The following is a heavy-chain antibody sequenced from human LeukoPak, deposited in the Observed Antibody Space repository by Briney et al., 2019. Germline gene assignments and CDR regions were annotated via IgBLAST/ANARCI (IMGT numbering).Heavy chain of an antibody. CDR3: ARALLPRDDIFDF. Sequence: GGSLRLSCAASGFTFSRHPMHWVRQAPGKGLEWVAVIVYDGSEKYYKESVKGRFTISRDNSKNTLYLQMDSLRPEDTAVYYCARALLPRDDIFDFWGQGTLVTVSS. V-gene: IGHV3-30*04. CDR1: GFTFSRHP. J-gene: IGHJ4*02. D-gene: IGHD2-15*01. CDR2: IVYDGSEK.